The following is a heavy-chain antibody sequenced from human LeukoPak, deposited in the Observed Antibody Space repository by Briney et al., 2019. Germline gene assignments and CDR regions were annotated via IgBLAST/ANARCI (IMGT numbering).Heavy chain of an antibody. J-gene: IGHJ4*02. CDR2: ISAYNGNT. V-gene: IGHV1-18*03. Sequence: ASVKVSCKASGYTFTSYGISWVRQAPGQGLEWMGWISAYNGNTNYAQKLQGRVTITRDTSASTAYMELSSLRSEDMAVYYCARSDSSGYYAYFDYWGQGTLVTVSS. CDR1: GYTFTSYG. CDR3: ARSDSSGYYAYFDY. D-gene: IGHD3-22*01.